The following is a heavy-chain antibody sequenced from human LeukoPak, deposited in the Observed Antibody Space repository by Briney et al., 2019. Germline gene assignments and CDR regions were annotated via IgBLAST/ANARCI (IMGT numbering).Heavy chain of an antibody. V-gene: IGHV3-21*06. CDR1: GFTFSAYA. Sequence: NPGGSLRLSCTASGFTFSAYAMTWVRQAPGKGLEWISSMSSGSRYIYYADSVRGRFTISRDNTKNSLYLQMNSLRAEDTAVYYCARESDIVARNWFDPWGQGTLVTVSS. D-gene: IGHD5-12*01. J-gene: IGHJ5*02. CDR2: MSSGSRYI. CDR3: ARESDIVARNWFDP.